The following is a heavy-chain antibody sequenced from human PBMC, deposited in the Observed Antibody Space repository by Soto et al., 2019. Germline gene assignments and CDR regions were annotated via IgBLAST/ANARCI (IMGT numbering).Heavy chain of an antibody. V-gene: IGHV3-49*03. Sequence: GGSLRLSCTASGFTFGDYAMSWFRQAPGKGLEWVGFIRSKAYGGTTEYAASVKGRFTISRDDSKSIAYLQMNSLKTEDTAVYYCTRVCTYYDILTGYSDHYGMDVWGQGTTVTVSS. CDR3: TRVCTYYDILTGYSDHYGMDV. D-gene: IGHD3-9*01. CDR1: GFTFGDYA. CDR2: IRSKAYGGTT. J-gene: IGHJ6*02.